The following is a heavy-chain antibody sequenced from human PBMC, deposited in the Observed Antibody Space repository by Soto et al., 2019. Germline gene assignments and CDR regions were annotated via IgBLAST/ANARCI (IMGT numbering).Heavy chain of an antibody. CDR3: ARDLGQQLFDY. Sequence: QVQLVQSGAEVEKPDASVKVSCKASGYTFTSYGISWVRQAPGQGLEWMGWISGHNGNKKYAQKLQGRVSMTTDTSTSTAYMELRSLRSDDTAVYYCARDLGQQLFDYWGQGTLVTVSS. CDR1: GYTFTSYG. J-gene: IGHJ4*02. CDR2: ISGHNGNK. D-gene: IGHD6-13*01. V-gene: IGHV1-18*01.